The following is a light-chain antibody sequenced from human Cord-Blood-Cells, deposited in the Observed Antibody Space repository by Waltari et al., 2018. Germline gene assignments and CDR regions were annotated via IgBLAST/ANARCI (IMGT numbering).Light chain of an antibody. CDR3: QQSYRTLFT. Sequence: DIQMTQSPSSLSASVGDRVTITCRASQSICSHLNWYQQKPGKAPKLLIYAASSLQSRVPSRFIGSGSGTDFTLTISSLQPEDFATYYCQQSYRTLFTFGPGTKVDI. CDR2: AAS. V-gene: IGKV1-39*01. J-gene: IGKJ3*01. CDR1: QSICSH.